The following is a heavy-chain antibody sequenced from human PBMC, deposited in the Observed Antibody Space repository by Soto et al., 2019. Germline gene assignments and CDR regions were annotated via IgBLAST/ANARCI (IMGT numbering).Heavy chain of an antibody. CDR1: GGTFSSYA. CDR2: IIPIFGTA. D-gene: IGHD3-22*01. J-gene: IGHJ4*02. Sequence: VKVSCKASGGTFSSYAISWVRQAPGQGLEWMGGIIPIFGTANYAQKFQGRVTITADESTSTAYMELSSLRSEDTAVYYCARASRLRYYDSSGYNFDYWGQGTLVTVSS. CDR3: ARASRLRYYDSSGYNFDY. V-gene: IGHV1-69*13.